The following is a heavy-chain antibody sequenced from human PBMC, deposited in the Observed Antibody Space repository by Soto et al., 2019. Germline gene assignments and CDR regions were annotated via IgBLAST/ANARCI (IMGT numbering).Heavy chain of an antibody. D-gene: IGHD2-15*01. Sequence: SVKVSCKASGGTFSSYAISWVRQAPGQGLEWMGGIIPIFGTANYAQKFQGRVTITADESTSTAYMELSSLRSEDTAVYYCARYDRGYCSGGSCLENDAFDIWGQGAMVTVSS. CDR1: GGTFSSYA. V-gene: IGHV1-69*13. CDR3: ARYDRGYCSGGSCLENDAFDI. J-gene: IGHJ3*02. CDR2: IIPIFGTA.